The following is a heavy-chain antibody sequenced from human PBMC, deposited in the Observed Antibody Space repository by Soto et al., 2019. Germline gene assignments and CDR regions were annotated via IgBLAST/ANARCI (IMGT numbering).Heavy chain of an antibody. CDR3: EKEGDYGDYAGENWFGS. CDR2: INSDGSHT. Sequence: EVQLVESGGGLVQPGGSLRLSCAASGFTFFAYWIHWVRQVPGKGLVWVSRINSDGSHTSYADSVRGRSTISRDNSKNTVYLQMNSLTAEDTAVYYCEKEGDYGDYAGENWFGSWGQGSLVSVSS. D-gene: IGHD4-17*01. CDR1: GFTFFAYW. V-gene: IGHV3-74*01. J-gene: IGHJ5*01.